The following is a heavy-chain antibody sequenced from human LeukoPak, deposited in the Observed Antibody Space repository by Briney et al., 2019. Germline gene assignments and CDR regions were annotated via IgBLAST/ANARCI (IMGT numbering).Heavy chain of an antibody. Sequence: ASVKVSCKASGGTFSSYAISWVRQAPRQGLEWMGGIIPIFGTANYAQKFQGRVTITADESTSTAYMELSSLRSEDTAVYYCARGHYDSSGYYQDFDYWGQGTLVTVSS. J-gene: IGHJ4*02. CDR2: IIPIFGTA. D-gene: IGHD3-22*01. CDR3: ARGHYDSSGYYQDFDY. CDR1: GGTFSSYA. V-gene: IGHV1-69*13.